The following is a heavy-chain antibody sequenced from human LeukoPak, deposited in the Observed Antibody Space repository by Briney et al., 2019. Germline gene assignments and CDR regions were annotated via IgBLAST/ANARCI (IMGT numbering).Heavy chain of an antibody. V-gene: IGHV3-7*01. CDR2: IHQDGSEK. CDR3: AKDPTLLLWFGELSSYFDY. D-gene: IGHD3-10*01. J-gene: IGHJ4*02. Sequence: GGSLRLSCAASGFIFPTYWMSWVRQVPGKGLEWVANIHQDGSEKYYVDSVKGRFTITRDNAKTSLYLQMNSLRAEDTAVYYCAKDPTLLLWFGELSSYFDYWGQGTLVTVSS. CDR1: GFIFPTYW.